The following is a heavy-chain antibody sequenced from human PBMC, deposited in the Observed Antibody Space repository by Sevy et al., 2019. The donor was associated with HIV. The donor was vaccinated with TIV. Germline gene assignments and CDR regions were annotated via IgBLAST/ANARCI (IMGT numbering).Heavy chain of an antibody. V-gene: IGHV1-18*01. Sequence: GSVKVSCKTFGYTFKTYGISWVRQAPGQGLERTGWISAYSRDTNFPQKFQGRVTMTTDISTSTAYMELSSLRSDDTAVYYCAREKPQGIVIIPGSMWGGVDYWGQGTVVSVSS. CDR3: AREKPQGIVIIPGSMWGGVDY. J-gene: IGHJ4*02. D-gene: IGHD2-2*01. CDR2: ISAYSRDT. CDR1: GYTFKTYG.